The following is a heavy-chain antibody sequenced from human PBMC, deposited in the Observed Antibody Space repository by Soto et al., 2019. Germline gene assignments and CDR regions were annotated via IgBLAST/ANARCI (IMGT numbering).Heavy chain of an antibody. CDR2: IIPLFGTT. D-gene: IGHD3-10*01. CDR3: AAELGFGKLSVG. CDR1: GDTFKNCV. V-gene: IGHV1-69*01. J-gene: IGHJ6*02. Sequence: QVQVVQSGVEVRRPGSSVKVSCKASGDTFKNCVISWVRQAPGQGLEWMGGIIPLFGTTDFAQRFQGRLTITTAESTTTAYMELSRLRSEDTATYYCAAELGFGKLSVGWGQGTTVIVSS.